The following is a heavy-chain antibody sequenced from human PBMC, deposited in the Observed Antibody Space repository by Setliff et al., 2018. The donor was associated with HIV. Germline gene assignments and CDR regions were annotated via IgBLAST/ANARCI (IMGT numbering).Heavy chain of an antibody. D-gene: IGHD3-3*01. J-gene: IGHJ6*02. Sequence: SETLSLTCVVSDYSINSGYYWGWIRQPPGKGLEWIGTVYYSGSTYYNPSLKSRLTISLDTSKNQFSLKLTSVTAADTAVYYCARDNPHFGVASSYYYGMDVWGQGTTVTVSS. CDR2: VYYSGST. V-gene: IGHV4-38-2*02. CDR3: ARDNPHFGVASSYYYGMDV. CDR1: DYSINSGYY.